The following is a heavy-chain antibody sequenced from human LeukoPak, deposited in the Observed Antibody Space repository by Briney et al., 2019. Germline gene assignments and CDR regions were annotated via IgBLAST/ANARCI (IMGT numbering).Heavy chain of an antibody. Sequence: ASVKVSCKASGYTFTSYYMHWVRQAPGQGLEWMGIINPSGGSTSYAQKFQGRVTMTRDTSTSTVYMELSSLRSEDTAVYYCARDCSGDCYSARYFDYWGQGTLVTVSS. J-gene: IGHJ4*02. V-gene: IGHV1-46*01. D-gene: IGHD2-21*02. CDR3: ARDCSGDCYSARYFDY. CDR2: INPSGGST. CDR1: GYTFTSYY.